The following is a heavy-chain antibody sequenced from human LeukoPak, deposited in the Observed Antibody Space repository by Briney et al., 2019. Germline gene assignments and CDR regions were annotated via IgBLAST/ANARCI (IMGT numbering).Heavy chain of an antibody. D-gene: IGHD6-13*01. V-gene: IGHV3-7*01. Sequence: GGSLRLSCAASGFTFSDYYMSWIRQAPGKGLEWVANIKQDGSEKYYVDSVKGRFTISRDNAKNSLYLQMNSLRAEDTAVYYCARVNSSSWIVGAFDIWGQGTMVTVSS. J-gene: IGHJ3*02. CDR3: ARVNSSSWIVGAFDI. CDR1: GFTFSDYY. CDR2: IKQDGSEK.